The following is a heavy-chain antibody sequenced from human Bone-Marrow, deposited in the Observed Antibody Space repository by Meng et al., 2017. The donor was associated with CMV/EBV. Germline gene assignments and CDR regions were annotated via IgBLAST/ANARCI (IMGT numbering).Heavy chain of an antibody. D-gene: IGHD5-12*01. Sequence: GSLRLSRAVYGGSFSGYYWSWIRQPPGKGLEWIGDINHSGSTNYNPSLKSRVTISVDTSTNPFSLMLRSMTAADTAVYNCARARKWATGYYYGMGVSGQGTTVTVSS. CDR3: ARARKWATGYYYGMGV. J-gene: IGHJ6*02. CDR1: GGSFSGYY. CDR2: INHSGST. V-gene: IGHV4-34*01.